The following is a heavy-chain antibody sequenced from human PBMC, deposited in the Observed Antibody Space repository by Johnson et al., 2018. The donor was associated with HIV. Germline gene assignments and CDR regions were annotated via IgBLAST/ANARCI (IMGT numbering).Heavy chain of an antibody. J-gene: IGHJ3*02. CDR1: GFTFDDYA. CDR2: INWNGGRT. V-gene: IGHV3-20*04. CDR3: ARDIEMATIQGAFDI. D-gene: IGHD5-24*01. Sequence: VQLVESGGGLVQPGGSLRLSCAASGFTFDDYAMHWVRQAPGKGLEWVSGINWNGGRTSYADSVKGRLTISRDNAKNSLYLQMNSLRAEDTAVYYCARDIEMATIQGAFDIWGQGTMVTVSS.